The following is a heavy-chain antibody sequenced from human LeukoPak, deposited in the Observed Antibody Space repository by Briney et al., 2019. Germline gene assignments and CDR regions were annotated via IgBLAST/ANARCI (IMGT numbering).Heavy chain of an antibody. CDR1: GYTFTNYY. J-gene: IGHJ4*02. D-gene: IGHD3-10*01. CDR2: INPSGGRT. V-gene: IGHV1-46*01. CDR3: ARPLGVMVRYPHY. Sequence: ASVKVSCKASGYTFTNYYMHWVRQAPGQGLEWMGIINPSGGRTSYAQKFQGRVTMTRDMSINTAYMELSRLTSDDTAVYYCARPLGVMVRYPHYWGQGALVTVSS.